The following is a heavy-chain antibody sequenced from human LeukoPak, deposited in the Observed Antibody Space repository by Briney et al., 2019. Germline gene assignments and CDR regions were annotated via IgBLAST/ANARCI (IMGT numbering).Heavy chain of an antibody. J-gene: IGHJ4*02. CDR3: ARDNVDSGASSFDN. CDR1: GFTFSSYE. D-gene: IGHD2-15*01. V-gene: IGHV3-48*03. Sequence: QSGGSLRLSCAASGFTFSSYEMNWVRQAPGKGLEWISSISSSGSGLYYADSVKGRFTISRDNAKNSLYLQMNSLRAEDTAVYYCARDNVDSGASSFDNWGQGTLVTVSS. CDR2: ISSSGSGL.